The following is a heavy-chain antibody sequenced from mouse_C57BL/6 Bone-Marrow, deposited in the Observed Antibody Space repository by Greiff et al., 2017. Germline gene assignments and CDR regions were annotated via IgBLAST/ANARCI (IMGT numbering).Heavy chain of an antibody. D-gene: IGHD1-1*01. Sequence: EVKLVESGGGLVQPGGSLKLSCAASGFTFSDYYMYWVRQTPEKRLEWVAYISNGGGSTYYPDTVKGRFTISRDNAKNTLYLQMSRLKSEDTAMYYCARSAVSSYTWFAYWGQGTLVTVSA. J-gene: IGHJ3*01. CDR3: ARSAVSSYTWFAY. CDR1: GFTFSDYY. CDR2: ISNGGGST. V-gene: IGHV5-12*01.